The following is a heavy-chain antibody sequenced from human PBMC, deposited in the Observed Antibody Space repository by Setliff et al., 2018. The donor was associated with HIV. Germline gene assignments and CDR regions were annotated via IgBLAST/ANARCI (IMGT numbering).Heavy chain of an antibody. Sequence: GGSLRLSCAASGFTFDDYGMSWVRQAPGKGLEWVANIKHDGSERYYVDSVEGRFTISRDNAKNSLYLQMNSLRAEDTAVYYCARDFSYWGQGTLVTVSS. CDR3: ARDFSY. J-gene: IGHJ4*02. CDR2: IKHDGSER. V-gene: IGHV3-7*01. CDR1: GFTFDDYG.